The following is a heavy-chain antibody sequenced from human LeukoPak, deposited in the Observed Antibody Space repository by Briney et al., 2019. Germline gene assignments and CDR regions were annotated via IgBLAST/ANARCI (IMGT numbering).Heavy chain of an antibody. J-gene: IGHJ3*02. V-gene: IGHV3-21*01. Sequence: KTGGSLRLSCAASGFTFSSYGMNWVRQAPGKGLEWVSFISSSSSYIYYADSVKGRFTISRDNAKNSLYLQMNSLRAEDTAVYYCASAITVAAPPPGAFHIWGQGTMVTVSS. CDR1: GFTFSSYG. D-gene: IGHD6-19*01. CDR3: ASAITVAAPPPGAFHI. CDR2: ISSSSSYI.